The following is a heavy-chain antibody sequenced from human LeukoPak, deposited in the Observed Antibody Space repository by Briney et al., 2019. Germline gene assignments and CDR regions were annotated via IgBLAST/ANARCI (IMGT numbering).Heavy chain of an antibody. V-gene: IGHV1-46*01. CDR3: ASGVDYDSSAFTSPFDY. J-gene: IGHJ4*02. CDR1: GYTFISYY. Sequence: ASVKVSCKASGYTFISYYMHWVRQAPGQGLQWMGIISPGGGSTRNAQKFQGRVIMTRDTSTSTAYMELSSLRSEDTAVYYCASGVDYDSSAFTSPFDYWGQGTLITVSS. D-gene: IGHD3-22*01. CDR2: ISPGGGST.